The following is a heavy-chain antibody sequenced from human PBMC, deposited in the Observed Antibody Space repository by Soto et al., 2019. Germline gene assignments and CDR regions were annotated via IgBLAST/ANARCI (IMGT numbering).Heavy chain of an antibody. CDR1: GFTFSSYG. J-gene: IGHJ6*02. V-gene: IGHV3-30*18. D-gene: IGHD3-9*01. CDR2: ISYDGSNK. CDR3: AKDLGSWYYDILTGYYRVPGPYYYGMDV. Sequence: GGSLRLSCAASGFTFSSYGMHWVRQAPGKGLEWVAVISYDGSNKYYADSVKGRFTISRDNSKNTLYLQMNSLRAEDTAVYYCAKDLGSWYYDILTGYYRVPGPYYYGMDVWGQGTTVTVSS.